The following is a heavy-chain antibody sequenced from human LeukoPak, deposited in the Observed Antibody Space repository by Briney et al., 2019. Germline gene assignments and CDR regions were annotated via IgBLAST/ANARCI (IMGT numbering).Heavy chain of an antibody. CDR2: IIPIFGTA. V-gene: IGHV1-69*05. D-gene: IGHD6-19*01. CDR3: ARAALYSSGWYYFDY. Sequence: SVKVSCKASGYTFTSYGISWVRQAPGQGLEWMGGIIPIFGTANYAQKFQGRVTITTDESTSTAYMELSSLRSEDTAVYYCARAALYSSGWYYFDYWGQGTLVTVSS. J-gene: IGHJ4*02. CDR1: GYTFTSYG.